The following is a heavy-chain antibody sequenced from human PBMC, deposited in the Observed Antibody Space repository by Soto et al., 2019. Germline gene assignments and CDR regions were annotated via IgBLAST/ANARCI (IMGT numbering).Heavy chain of an antibody. CDR2: IIPIFGTA. D-gene: IGHD1-26*01. Sequence: SXKVSFKASGGTXTSYASGWVRQAPGQGLEWIGGIIPIFGTANYAQKFQGRVTITADESTSTAYIELSSLRSEDTAVYYCAILRGSYSFWLDPWGQGTLVTVS. CDR1: GGTXTSYA. J-gene: IGHJ5*02. V-gene: IGHV1-69*13. CDR3: AILRGSYSFWLDP.